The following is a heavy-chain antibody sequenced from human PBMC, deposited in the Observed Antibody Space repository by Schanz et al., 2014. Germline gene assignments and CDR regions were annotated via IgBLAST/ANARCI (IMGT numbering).Heavy chain of an antibody. CDR2: ISGYTGDT. D-gene: IGHD6-19*01. J-gene: IGHJ4*02. CDR3: ARGGYSSGWYDRDIAHFDY. V-gene: IGHV1-18*01. CDR1: RSTFSSYT. Sequence: QVQLVQSGAEVKKPGSSVKVSCKASRSTFSSYTISWVRQAPGQGPEWIGWISGYTGDTNYAQKLQGRVTMTADTSTSTAYMDLRSLRSDDTAVYYCARGGYSSGWYDRDIAHFDYWGQGTLVTVSS.